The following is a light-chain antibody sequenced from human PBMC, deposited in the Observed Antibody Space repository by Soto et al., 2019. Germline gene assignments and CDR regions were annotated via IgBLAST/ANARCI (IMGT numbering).Light chain of an antibody. CDR1: QSLVYSDGNTY. CDR2: KVC. CDR3: MPGTQWPRT. J-gene: IGKJ1*01. Sequence: VTIKTQISLPVTLGQPASISCRSSQSLVYSDGNTYLNWFQRRPGHSPRRLMCKVCNRDSGVPDRFSGSGSGSDFTLKIIRVEHADDGVYYGMPGTQWPRTFGQGIKV. V-gene: IGKV2-30*01.